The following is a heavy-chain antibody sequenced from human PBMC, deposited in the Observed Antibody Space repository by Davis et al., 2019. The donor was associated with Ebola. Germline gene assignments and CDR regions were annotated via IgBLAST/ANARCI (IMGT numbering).Heavy chain of an antibody. CDR2: IYYSGST. CDR1: GGSISSGDYY. V-gene: IGHV4-30-4*01. J-gene: IGHJ4*02. D-gene: IGHD1-1*01. CDR3: ARVRGGNDVLFDY. Sequence: PSETLSLTCTVSGGSISSGDYYWSWIRQPPGKGLEWIGYIYYSGSTYYNPSLKSRVTISVDTSKNQFSLKLSSVTAADTAVYYCARVRGGNDVLFDYWGQGTLVTVSS.